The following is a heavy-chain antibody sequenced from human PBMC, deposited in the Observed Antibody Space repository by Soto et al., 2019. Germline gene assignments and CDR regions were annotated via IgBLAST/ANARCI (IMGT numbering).Heavy chain of an antibody. D-gene: IGHD6-19*01. CDR2: FDPEDGET. CDR1: GYTLTELS. J-gene: IGHJ4*02. V-gene: IGHV1-24*01. CDR3: ATPKPVSGWYYFDY. Sequence: ASVKVSCKVSGYTLTELSMHWVRQAPGKGLEWMGGFDPEDGETIYAQKFQGRVTMTEDTSTDTAYMELSSLRSEDTAVYYCATPKPVSGWYYFDYWGQGTLVTVSS.